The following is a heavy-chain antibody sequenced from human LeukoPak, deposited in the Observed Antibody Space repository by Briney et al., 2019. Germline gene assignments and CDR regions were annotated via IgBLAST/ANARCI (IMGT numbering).Heavy chain of an antibody. CDR1: GGSFSGYY. J-gene: IGHJ4*02. CDR2: INHSGST. Sequence: SETLSLTCAVYGGSFSGYYWSWIRQPPGKGLEWIGEINHSGSTNYNPSLKGRVTISVDTSKNQFSLKLSSVTAADTAVYYCARSIVVVPAAYFDYWGQGTLVTVSS. V-gene: IGHV4-34*01. D-gene: IGHD2-2*01. CDR3: ARSIVVVPAAYFDY.